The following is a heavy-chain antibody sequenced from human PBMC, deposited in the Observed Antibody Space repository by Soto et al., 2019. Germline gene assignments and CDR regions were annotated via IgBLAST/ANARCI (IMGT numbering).Heavy chain of an antibody. J-gene: IGHJ6*02. CDR1: GGNFSDYD. CDR2: ISSSSSYT. Sequence: TGGSLSVSWAAAGGNFSDYDRRWIRQDQGKGLEWVSYISSSSSYTNYADSVKGRFTISRDNAKNSLYLQMNSLRAEDTAVYYCTPGFWNPQYYYYAMDGWGQGTAVTVSS. V-gene: IGHV3-11*03. CDR3: TPGFWNPQYYYYAMDG. D-gene: IGHD3-3*01.